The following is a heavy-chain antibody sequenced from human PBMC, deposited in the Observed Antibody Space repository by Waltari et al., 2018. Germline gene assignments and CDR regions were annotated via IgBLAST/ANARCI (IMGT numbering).Heavy chain of an antibody. CDR2: INHSGST. CDR1: GGSFSGYY. J-gene: IGHJ1*01. Sequence: QVQLQQWGAGLLKPSETLSLTCAVYGGSFSGYYWSWIRQPPGKGLEWIGEINHSGSTNYNPSLKSRVTISVDTSKNQFSLKLSSVTAEDTAVYYCARGGFDSSSSGGEYFQHWGQGTLVTVCS. CDR3: ARGGFDSSSSGGEYFQH. D-gene: IGHD6-6*01. V-gene: IGHV4-34*01.